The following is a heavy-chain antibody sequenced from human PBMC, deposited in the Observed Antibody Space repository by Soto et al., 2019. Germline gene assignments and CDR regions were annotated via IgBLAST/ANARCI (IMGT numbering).Heavy chain of an antibody. CDR1: GGSISSNIYY. CDR3: ASQHYYDSSGYYVVY. V-gene: IGHV4-39*01. J-gene: IGHJ4*02. Sequence: QLQLQESGPGLVKPSETLSLTCTVSGGSISSNIYYCGWIRQPPGKGLEWIGNIHYSGSTYYDSSLQSRVTISIAKSKNQFSLKLSSVTATDTAVYYCASQHYYDSSGYYVVYWGQGTLVTVSS. D-gene: IGHD3-22*01. CDR2: IHYSGST.